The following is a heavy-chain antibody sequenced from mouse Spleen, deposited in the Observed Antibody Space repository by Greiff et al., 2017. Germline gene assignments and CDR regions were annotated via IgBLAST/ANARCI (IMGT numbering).Heavy chain of an antibody. CDR2: INPSTGGT. CDR3: AREVRFAY. Sequence: LVESGPELVKPGASVKISCKASGYSFTGYYMNWVKQSPEKSLEWIGEINPSTGGTTYNQKFKAKATLTVDKSSSTAYMQLKSLTSEDSAVYYCAREVRFAYWGQGTLVTVSA. J-gene: IGHJ3*01. V-gene: IGHV1-42*01. CDR1: GYSFTGYY.